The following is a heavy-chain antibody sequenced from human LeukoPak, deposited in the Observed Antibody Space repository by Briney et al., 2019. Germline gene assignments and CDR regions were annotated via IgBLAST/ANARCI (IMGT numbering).Heavy chain of an antibody. J-gene: IGHJ5*02. D-gene: IGHD3-10*01. CDR2: IYYSGST. CDR1: GGSISSSSYY. CDR3: AREGSLRWLTPGEDWFDP. V-gene: IGHV4-39*07. Sequence: PSETLSLTCTVSGGSISSSSYYWGWIRQPPGKGLEWIGSIYYSGSTYYNPSLKSRVTISVDTSKNQFSLKLSSVTAADTAVYYCAREGSLRWLTPGEDWFDPWGQGTLVTVSS.